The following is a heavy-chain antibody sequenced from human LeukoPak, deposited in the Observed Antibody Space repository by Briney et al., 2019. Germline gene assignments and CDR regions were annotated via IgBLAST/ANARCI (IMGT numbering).Heavy chain of an antibody. CDR1: GFTFSDYG. V-gene: IGHV3-33*01. CDR3: ARGVDYYENSGTIDY. Sequence: GKSLRLSCTASGFTFSDYGMHWVRQPPGKGLEWVAIIWCDGSNKTYEDSVKGRFTISRDNSKNTLYLQMNSLRVEDTAVYYCARGVDYYENSGTIDYWGQGTLVTVSS. D-gene: IGHD3-22*01. CDR2: IWCDGSNK. J-gene: IGHJ4*02.